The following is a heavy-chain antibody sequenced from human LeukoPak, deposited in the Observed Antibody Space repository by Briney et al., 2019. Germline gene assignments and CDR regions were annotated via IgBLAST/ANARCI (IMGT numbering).Heavy chain of an antibody. V-gene: IGHV4-39*01. CDR2: IYYSGST. D-gene: IGHD5-12*01. CDR3: ARGGRLRGYSGYDYDY. Sequence: SETLSLTCTVSGGSISSSSYYWGWIRQPPGKALEWIGCIYYSGSTYYNPSLKSRVTISVDTSKNQFSLKLSSVTAADTAVYYCARGGRLRGYSGYDYDYWGQGTLVTVSS. J-gene: IGHJ4*02. CDR1: GGSISSSSYY.